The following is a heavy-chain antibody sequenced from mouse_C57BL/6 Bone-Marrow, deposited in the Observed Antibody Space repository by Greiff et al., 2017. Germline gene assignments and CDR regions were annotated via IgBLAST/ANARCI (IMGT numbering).Heavy chain of an antibody. CDR1: GVDFSRYW. D-gene: IGHD1-1*01. J-gene: IGHJ1*03. Sequence: GVDFSRYWMSWVRRAPGKGLEWIGEINPDSSTINYAPSLKDKFIISRDNAKNTLYLQMSKVRSEDTALYYCARPPYYYGSSYGGYFDVWGTGTTVTVSS. CDR3: ARPPYYYGSSYGGYFDV. CDR2: INPDSSTI. V-gene: IGHV4-1*01.